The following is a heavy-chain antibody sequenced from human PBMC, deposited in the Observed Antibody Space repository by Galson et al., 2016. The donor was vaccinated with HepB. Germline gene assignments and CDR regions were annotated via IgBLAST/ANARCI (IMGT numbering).Heavy chain of an antibody. J-gene: IGHJ5*02. Sequence: SLRLSCAASGFSITNRYVTWVRQAPGKGLEWVSVIYSDGRTYYADSVQGRFNISKDNSKNTVYLQMSSLRVDDTAFYYCARGSWEYSLDHWGQGTLVTVSS. CDR1: GFSITNRY. V-gene: IGHV3-53*01. CDR2: IYSDGRT. D-gene: IGHD5-18*01. CDR3: ARGSWEYSLDH.